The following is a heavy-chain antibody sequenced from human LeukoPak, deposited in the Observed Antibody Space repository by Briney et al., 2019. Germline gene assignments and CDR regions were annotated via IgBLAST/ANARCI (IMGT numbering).Heavy chain of an antibody. CDR1: GYTLTELS. J-gene: IGHJ6*03. CDR2: FDPGDGET. V-gene: IGHV1-24*01. Sequence: ASVTLSFTFSGYTLTELSMHWVRQAPGKGLERMGGFDPGDGETIYAQKFQGRVTMTEDTSTDTAYMELSSLRSEDTAVYYCATDATGTTNYYYYMDVWGKGTTVTVSS. D-gene: IGHD1-7*01. CDR3: ATDATGTTNYYYYMDV.